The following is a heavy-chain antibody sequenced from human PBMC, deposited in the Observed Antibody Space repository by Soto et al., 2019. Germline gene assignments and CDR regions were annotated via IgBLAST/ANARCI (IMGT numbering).Heavy chain of an antibody. Sequence: WGSLRVSCVASGFTFSDYYMSWIRQAPGKGLEWVSYISSSGSTIYYADPVKGRFTISRDNAKNSLYLQMNSLRAEDTAVYYCARGPRIAAPPFGYWGQGTLVTVSS. CDR2: ISSSGSTI. D-gene: IGHD6-6*01. J-gene: IGHJ4*02. V-gene: IGHV3-11*01. CDR1: GFTFSDYY. CDR3: ARGPRIAAPPFGY.